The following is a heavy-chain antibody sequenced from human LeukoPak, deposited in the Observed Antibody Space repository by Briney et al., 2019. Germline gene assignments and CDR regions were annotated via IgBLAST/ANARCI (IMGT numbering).Heavy chain of an antibody. V-gene: IGHV1-18*01. CDR1: GGTFSSYA. Sequence: ASVKVSCKASGGTFSSYAISWVRQAPGQGLEWMGWISAYNGNTNYAQKLQGRVTMTTDTSTSTAYMELRSLRSDDTAVYYCARGRATPLGPDYYYYYMDVWGKGTTVTVSS. CDR3: ARGRATPLGPDYYYYYMDV. J-gene: IGHJ6*03. CDR2: ISAYNGNT.